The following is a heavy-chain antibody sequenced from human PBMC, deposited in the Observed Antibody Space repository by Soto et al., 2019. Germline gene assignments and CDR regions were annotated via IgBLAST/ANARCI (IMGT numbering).Heavy chain of an antibody. CDR1: GFTFSNAW. V-gene: IGHV3-15*01. D-gene: IGHD5-12*01. J-gene: IGHJ6*03. CDR3: TTVVANYYYYYMDV. CDR2: IKSKTDGGTT. Sequence: GGSLRLSCAASGFTFSNAWMSWVRQAPGKGLEWVGRIKSKTDGGTTDYAAPVKGRFTISRDDSKNTLYLQMNSLKTEDTAVYYCTTVVANYYYYYMDVWGKGTTVTVSS.